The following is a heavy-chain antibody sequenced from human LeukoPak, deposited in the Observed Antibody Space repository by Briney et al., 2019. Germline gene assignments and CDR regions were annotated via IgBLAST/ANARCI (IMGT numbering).Heavy chain of an antibody. D-gene: IGHD6-13*01. CDR2: SYYSGST. J-gene: IGHJ4*02. CDR1: GGSISSYY. CDR3: ARGPDGCGSSCSLDY. Sequence: SETLSLTCTVSGGSISSYYWSWSRQPPRKGLEWMGYSYYSGSTNYNPSLKSRVTISVDTAKNQFSLKLSSVTAADTAVYYCARGPDGCGSSCSLDYWGQGTLVTVSS. V-gene: IGHV4-59*01.